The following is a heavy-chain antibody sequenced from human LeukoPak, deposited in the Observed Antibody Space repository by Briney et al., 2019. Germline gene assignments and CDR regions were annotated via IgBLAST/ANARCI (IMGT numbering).Heavy chain of an antibody. D-gene: IGHD3-10*01. Sequence: GGSLRLSCAASGFTFDDYAMHWVRQAPGKGLEWVSGISWNSGSIGYADSVRGRFTISRDNVKNSLYLQINSLRAEDTALYYCAKGANYGSPNRYYFDYWGQGTLVTVSS. J-gene: IGHJ4*02. CDR3: AKGANYGSPNRYYFDY. CDR2: ISWNSGSI. V-gene: IGHV3-9*01. CDR1: GFTFDDYA.